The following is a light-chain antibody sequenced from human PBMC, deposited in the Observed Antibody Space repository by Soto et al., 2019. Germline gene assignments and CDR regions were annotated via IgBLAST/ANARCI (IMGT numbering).Light chain of an antibody. CDR3: SSYTSSSTLALYV. V-gene: IGLV2-14*01. CDR2: DVS. Sequence: QSVLTQPASVSGSPGPAITIPCTGTSSDVGGYNYVSWYQQHPGKAPKLMIYDVSNRPSGVSNRFSGSKSGNTASLTISGLQAEDEADYYCSSYTSSSTLALYVFGTGTKVTV. CDR1: SSDVGGYNY. J-gene: IGLJ1*01.